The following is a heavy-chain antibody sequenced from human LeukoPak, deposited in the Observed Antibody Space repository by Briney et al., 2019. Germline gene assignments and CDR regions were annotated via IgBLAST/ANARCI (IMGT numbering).Heavy chain of an antibody. D-gene: IGHD4-11*01. V-gene: IGHV3-23*01. CDR2: ITGSGAST. Sequence: GGTLRLSCAGTGFTFSSYSMTWVRQAPGKGLEWVSGITGSGASTYYADQLKGRFTISRDNSKNKVYLQMNGLGVEDKALYHCAKEGGNTVSATKYSDSWGQETLVTVSS. CDR1: GFTFSSYS. CDR3: AKEGGNTVSATKYSDS. J-gene: IGHJ4*02.